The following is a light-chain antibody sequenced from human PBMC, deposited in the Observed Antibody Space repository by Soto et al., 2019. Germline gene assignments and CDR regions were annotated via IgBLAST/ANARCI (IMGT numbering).Light chain of an antibody. CDR2: GVS. V-gene: IGKV3-15*01. CDR1: HSVSSN. CDR3: HQYNNWPLT. J-gene: IGKJ4*01. Sequence: EIVMTQSPATRSVSPGERATLSCMASHSVSSNLAWYQQKPGQAPRLLIYGVSARASGIPARFSGSGSGTEFTLTLSSLQSEDFAVYYCHQYNNWPLTFGGGTKVEIK.